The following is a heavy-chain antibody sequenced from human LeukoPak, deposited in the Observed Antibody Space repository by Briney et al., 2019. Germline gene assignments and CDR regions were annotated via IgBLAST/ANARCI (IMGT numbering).Heavy chain of an antibody. CDR2: ITADGGST. CDR1: GFTFSDYA. CDR3: ARVWIRDYMDV. D-gene: IGHD1-1*01. Sequence: GGSLRLSCAVSGFTFSDYAMKWVRQAPGKGLEWVSAITADGGSTHYTISVKGRFIISRDTPKNTLYLQMNNLRAEDTAVYFCARVWIRDYMDVWGKGTTVTV. J-gene: IGHJ6*03. V-gene: IGHV3-23*01.